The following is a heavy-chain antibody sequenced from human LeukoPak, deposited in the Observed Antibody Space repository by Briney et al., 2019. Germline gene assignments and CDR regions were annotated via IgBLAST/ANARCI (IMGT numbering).Heavy chain of an antibody. V-gene: IGHV1-18*01. D-gene: IGHD3-10*01. CDR2: MNPNSGNT. J-gene: IGHJ5*02. CDR3: ARWDYGSGEGFDP. Sequence: GASVKVSCKASGYTFTSYGISWVRQAPGQGLEWMGWMNPNSGNTGYAQKLQGRVTMTTDTSTSTAYMELRSLRSDDTAVYYCARWDYGSGEGFDPWGQGTLVTVSS. CDR1: GYTFTSYG.